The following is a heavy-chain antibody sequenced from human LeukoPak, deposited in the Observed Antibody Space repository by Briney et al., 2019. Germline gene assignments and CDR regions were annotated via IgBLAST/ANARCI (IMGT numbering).Heavy chain of an antibody. Sequence: SETLSLTCAVYGGSFSGYYWSWIRQPPGKGLEWIGYIYYSGSTNYNPSLKSRVTISVDTSKNQFSLKLSSVTAADTAVYYCAREDVYYDFWSGYYHGAYGMDVWGQGTTVTVSS. CDR2: IYYSGST. D-gene: IGHD3-3*01. V-gene: IGHV4-59*01. CDR1: GGSFSGYY. J-gene: IGHJ6*02. CDR3: AREDVYYDFWSGYYHGAYGMDV.